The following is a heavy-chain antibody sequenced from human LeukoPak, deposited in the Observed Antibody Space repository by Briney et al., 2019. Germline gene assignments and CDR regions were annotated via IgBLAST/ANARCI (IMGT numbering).Heavy chain of an antibody. V-gene: IGHV1-2*02. D-gene: IGHD1-7*01. CDR2: INPNSGGT. CDR3: ARDRPVSRLGTDFDY. CDR1: GYTFTGYY. Sequence: GASVKVSCKASGYTFTGYYMHWVRQAPGQGLEWMGWINPNSGGTDYAQKFQGRVTTTRDTSISTAYMELSSLRSDDTAVYYCARDRPVSRLGTDFDYWGQGALVTVSS. J-gene: IGHJ4*02.